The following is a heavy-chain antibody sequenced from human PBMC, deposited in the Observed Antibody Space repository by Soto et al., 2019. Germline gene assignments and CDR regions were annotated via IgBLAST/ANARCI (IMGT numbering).Heavy chain of an antibody. CDR2: INYSGST. D-gene: IGHD4-17*01. J-gene: IGHJ5*02. CDR3: AKAFGDNRYNWYGP. V-gene: IGHV4-31*03. Sequence: SETLSLTCTVSGGSISRGGYYWSWIRQHPGKGLEWIGYINYSGSTYYNPSLKSRVTISVDTTKNKFSMSLSSVSAADKAVFYCAKAFGDNRYNWYGPWGQGTLVTVSS. CDR1: GGSISRGGYY.